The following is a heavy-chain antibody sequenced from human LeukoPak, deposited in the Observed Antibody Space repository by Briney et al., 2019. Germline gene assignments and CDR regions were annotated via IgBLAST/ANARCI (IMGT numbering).Heavy chain of an antibody. CDR3: ARVVTYDSSGYYYDYFDY. Sequence: PSETLSLTCTVSGGSISSDYWSWIRQPAGKGLEWIGRIYTSGSTSYNPSLKSRVTMSIDTSKNQFSLNLTSVTVADTAVYYCARVVTYDSSGYYYDYFDYWGQGTLVTVSS. J-gene: IGHJ4*02. D-gene: IGHD3-22*01. CDR1: GGSISSDY. V-gene: IGHV4-4*07. CDR2: IYTSGST.